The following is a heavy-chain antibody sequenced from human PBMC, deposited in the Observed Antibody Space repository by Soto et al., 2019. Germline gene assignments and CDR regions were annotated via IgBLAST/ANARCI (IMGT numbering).Heavy chain of an antibody. V-gene: IGHV5-51*01. D-gene: IGHD4-17*01. J-gene: IGHJ4*02. CDR3: VKGYGNYFRTITFDF. Sequence: PGESLKISCEGSGYTFTSYWIGWVRQMPGEGLEWMGIIYAGDSDTKYSPSFQGQVTISVDRSIKTAYLQWSSLKASDTAMYYCVKGYGNYFRTITFDFWGQGTLVTVSS. CDR2: IYAGDSDT. CDR1: GYTFTSYW.